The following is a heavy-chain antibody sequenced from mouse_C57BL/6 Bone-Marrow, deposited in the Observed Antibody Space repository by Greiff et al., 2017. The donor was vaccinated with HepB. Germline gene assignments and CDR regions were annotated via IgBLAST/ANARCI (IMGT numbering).Heavy chain of an antibody. CDR3: ARRGLLRWYFDV. D-gene: IGHD2-3*01. CDR1: GYAFSSSW. J-gene: IGHJ1*03. CDR2: IYPGDGDT. V-gene: IGHV1-82*01. Sequence: LQQSGPELVKPGASVKISCKASGYAFSSSWMNWVKQRPGQGLEWIGRIYPGDGDTNYNGKFKGKATLTADKSSSTAYMQLSSLTSEDSAVYFCARRGLLRWYFDVWGTGTTVTVSS.